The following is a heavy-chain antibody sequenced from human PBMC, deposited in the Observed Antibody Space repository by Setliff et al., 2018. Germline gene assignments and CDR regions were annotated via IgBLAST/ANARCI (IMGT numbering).Heavy chain of an antibody. J-gene: IGHJ4*02. V-gene: IGHV3-23*01. CDR1: GFTFSNYA. CDR3: AKDTGYYFDY. Sequence: GGSLRLSCVASGFTFSNYAMAWVRQAPGKGLEWVSAISASGDTTYYADSVKGRFTISRDNSKNTLYLQMNSLRGEDTAVYYCAKDTGYYFDYWGQGTLVTVSS. D-gene: IGHD4-4*01. CDR2: ISASGDTT.